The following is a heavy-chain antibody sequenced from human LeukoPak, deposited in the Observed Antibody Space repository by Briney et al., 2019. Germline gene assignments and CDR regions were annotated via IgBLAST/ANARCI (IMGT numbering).Heavy chain of an antibody. CDR3: ARDRHPSGYCGSTSCYSGMDV. Sequence: GRSLRLSCAASGFTFDDYAMHWVRQAPGKGLEWVSGISSSSSYIYYADSVKGRFTISRDNAKNSLYLQMNSLRAEDTAVYYCARDRHPSGYCGSTSCYSGMDVWGQGTTVTVSS. J-gene: IGHJ6*02. V-gene: IGHV3-21*01. CDR2: ISSSSSYI. D-gene: IGHD2-2*02. CDR1: GFTFDDYA.